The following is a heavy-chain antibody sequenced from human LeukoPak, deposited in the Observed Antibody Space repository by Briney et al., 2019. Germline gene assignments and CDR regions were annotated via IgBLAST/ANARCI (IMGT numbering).Heavy chain of an antibody. CDR2: ISSSGSTI. V-gene: IGHV3-11*01. J-gene: IGHJ6*03. D-gene: IGHD3-3*01. Sequence: GGSLRLSCAASGFTFSDYYMSWIRQAPGKGLEWVSYISSSGSTIYYADSVKGRFTISRDNAKNSLYLQMNSLRAEDTAVYYCARELTGRWSGYYDYYYYYMDVWGKGTTVTVSS. CDR1: GFTFSDYY. CDR3: ARELTGRWSGYYDYYYYYMDV.